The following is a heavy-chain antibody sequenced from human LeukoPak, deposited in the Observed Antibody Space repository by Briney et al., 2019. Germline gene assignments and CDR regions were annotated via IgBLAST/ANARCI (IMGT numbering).Heavy chain of an antibody. J-gene: IGHJ4*02. CDR1: GGSISSYY. CDR2: IYYSGTT. V-gene: IGHV4-59*01. Sequence: SETLSLTCTVSGGSISSYYWSWIRQPPGKGLEWIGYIYYSGTTDYNPSLKSRVTISVDTSNNQFSLKVSSVTAAYTAVYYCARSSGAYRSFDYWGQGTLVPVSS. D-gene: IGHD1-26*01. CDR3: ARSSGAYRSFDY.